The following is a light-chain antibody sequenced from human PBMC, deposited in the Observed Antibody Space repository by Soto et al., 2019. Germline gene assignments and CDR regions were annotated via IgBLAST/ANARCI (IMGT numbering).Light chain of an antibody. Sequence: EIVLTQSPATLSMSPGERATLSCRASQSVSTYLAWYQQKPGQAPRLLIFDASNRASGIPSRFSDSGSGTNFTLTISRLEPEDFAVYFCQQRSHWPPLTFGGGTKVEIK. V-gene: IGKV3-11*01. J-gene: IGKJ4*01. CDR2: DAS. CDR1: QSVSTY. CDR3: QQRSHWPPLT.